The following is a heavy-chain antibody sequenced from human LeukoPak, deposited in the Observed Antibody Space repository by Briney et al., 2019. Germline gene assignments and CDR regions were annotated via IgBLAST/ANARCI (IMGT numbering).Heavy chain of an antibody. V-gene: IGHV1-8*02. Sequence: ASVKVSCKASGYTFTSHDINWVRQATGQGLEWMGWMNANSGDTGYAQKFQGRVTMTRDTSISTAYMELSSLRSDDTAVYYCARNVAKTGDFEYWGQGALVTVSS. J-gene: IGHJ4*02. CDR2: MNANSGDT. CDR1: GYTFTSHD. D-gene: IGHD5-12*01. CDR3: ARNVAKTGDFEY.